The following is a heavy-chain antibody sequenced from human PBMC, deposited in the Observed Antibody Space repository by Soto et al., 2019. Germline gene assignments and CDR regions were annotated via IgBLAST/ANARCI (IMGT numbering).Heavy chain of an antibody. V-gene: IGHV1-69*12. J-gene: IGHJ6*02. CDR1: GGTFSSYV. CDR2: IIPIFGTA. D-gene: IGHD2-2*01. CDR3: ASHSSLRGYCISTSCYGYYYGMDV. Sequence: QVQLVQSGAEVKKPGSSVKVSCKTSGGTFSSYVISWVRQAPGQGLEWMGGIIPIFGTADYAQKFQGRVTIAADEATGTADMELSSLRSEDTAVYYCASHSSLRGYCISTSCYGYYYGMDVWGQGTTVTVSS.